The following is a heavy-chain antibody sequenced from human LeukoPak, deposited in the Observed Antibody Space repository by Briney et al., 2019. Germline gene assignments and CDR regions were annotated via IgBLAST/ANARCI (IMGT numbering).Heavy chain of an antibody. J-gene: IGHJ4*02. D-gene: IGHD5-12*01. CDR3: AVAFVDY. CDR2: ISGDGGSA. CDR1: GFTFDDYA. V-gene: IGHV3-43*02. Sequence: GGSLRLSYAASGFTFDDYAMHWVRQAPGKGLEWVSLISGDGGSAYYADSVKGRFTISRDNSKNSLYLQMNSLRTEDTALYYCAVAFVDYWGQGTLVTVSS.